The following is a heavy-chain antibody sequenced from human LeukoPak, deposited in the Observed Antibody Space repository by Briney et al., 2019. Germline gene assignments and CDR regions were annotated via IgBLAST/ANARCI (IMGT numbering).Heavy chain of an antibody. CDR2: ISGYNGNT. J-gene: IGHJ3*02. V-gene: IGHV1-18*01. Sequence: GASVKVSCKASGYTFTSYGISWVRQAPGQGLEWMGWISGYNGNTKYAQKLQGRVTMTTDTSTSTAYMELRSLRSDDTAVYYCARGRTHRYYYDSSGYYGGAFDIWGQGTMVTVSS. CDR1: GYTFTSYG. CDR3: ARGRTHRYYYDSSGYYGGAFDI. D-gene: IGHD3-22*01.